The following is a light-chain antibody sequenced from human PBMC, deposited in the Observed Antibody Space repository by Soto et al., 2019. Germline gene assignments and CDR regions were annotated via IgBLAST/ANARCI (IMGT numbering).Light chain of an antibody. CDR1: QSVSGS. CDR2: GAS. J-gene: IGKJ1*01. Sequence: EIVMAQSPATLSVSPGERATVSCRASQSVSGSLAWYQQKPGQAPMLLIYGASTRATGIPARFSGSGSVTEFTLTITSLQSEDVAVYDCEQYNNWPPAFGQRTKVESK. CDR3: EQYNNWPPA. V-gene: IGKV3-15*01.